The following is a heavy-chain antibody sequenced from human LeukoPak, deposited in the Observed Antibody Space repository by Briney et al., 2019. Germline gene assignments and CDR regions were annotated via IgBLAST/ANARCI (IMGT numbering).Heavy chain of an antibody. D-gene: IGHD1-14*01. CDR2: IKQDGSEK. J-gene: IGHJ6*02. CDR3: ARDHPNPYYYYGMDV. V-gene: IGHV3-7*01. Sequence: GGSLRLSCAASGFTFSSYWMSWVRQAPGKGLEWVANIKQDGSEKYYVDSVKGRFTISRDNAKNSLYLQMNSLRAEDTAVYYRARDHPNPYYYYGMDVWGQGTTVTVSS. CDR1: GFTFSSYW.